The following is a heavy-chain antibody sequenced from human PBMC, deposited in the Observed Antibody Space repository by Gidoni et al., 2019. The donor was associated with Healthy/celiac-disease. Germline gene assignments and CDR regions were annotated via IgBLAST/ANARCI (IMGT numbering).Heavy chain of an antibody. Sequence: EVQLLESGGGLVQPGGSLRLSCAASGFTFSSYAMSWVRQAPGKGLEWVSAISGSGGSTYYADSVKGRFTISRDNSKNTLYLQMNSLRAEDTAVYYCAKGPHTSGSYYRYYYGMDVWGQGTTVTVSS. CDR2: ISGSGGST. J-gene: IGHJ6*02. V-gene: IGHV3-23*01. CDR3: AKGPHTSGSYYRYYYGMDV. D-gene: IGHD1-26*01. CDR1: GFTFSSYA.